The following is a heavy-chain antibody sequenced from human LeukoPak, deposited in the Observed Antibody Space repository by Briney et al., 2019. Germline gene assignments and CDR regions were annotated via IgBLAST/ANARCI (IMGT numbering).Heavy chain of an antibody. Sequence: PGGSLRLSCAASGFTFSNYAMSWARQAPGKGLEWVSAISGSGGSTYYADSVKGRFIISRDNSKDTFYLQMNSLRAEDTAVYYCAKVLSGSQDYWGQGTLVTVFS. V-gene: IGHV3-23*01. CDR3: AKVLSGSQDY. J-gene: IGHJ4*02. CDR2: ISGSGGST. D-gene: IGHD1-26*01. CDR1: GFTFSNYA.